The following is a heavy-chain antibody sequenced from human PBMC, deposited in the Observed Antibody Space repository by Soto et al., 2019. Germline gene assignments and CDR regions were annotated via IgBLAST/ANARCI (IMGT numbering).Heavy chain of an antibody. CDR2: IYYSGST. CDR3: ARSVFP. Sequence: SXTLSLTCTVSGGPISSYYWSWIRQPPGKGLEWIGYIYYSGSTYYNPSLKSRVTISVDTPKNQFSLKLSSVTAADTAVYYCARSVFPWGQGTLVTVSS. J-gene: IGHJ5*02. V-gene: IGHV4-59*12. CDR1: GGPISSYY.